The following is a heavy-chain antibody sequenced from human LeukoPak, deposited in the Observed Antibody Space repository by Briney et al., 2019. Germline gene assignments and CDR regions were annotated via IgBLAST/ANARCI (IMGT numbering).Heavy chain of an antibody. Sequence: ASVKVSCKASGYTFTGYYMHWVRQAPGQGLEWMGRINPNSGGTNYAQKFQGRVTMTRDTSISTAYMELSRLRSDDTAVYYCARVSFVVVPVPDYWGQGTLVTVSS. CDR3: ARVSFVVVPVPDY. J-gene: IGHJ4*02. V-gene: IGHV1-2*06. CDR2: INPNSGGT. D-gene: IGHD2-2*01. CDR1: GYTFTGYY.